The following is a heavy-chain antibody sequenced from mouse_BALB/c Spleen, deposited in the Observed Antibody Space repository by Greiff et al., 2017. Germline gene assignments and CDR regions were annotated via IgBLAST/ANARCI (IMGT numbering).Heavy chain of an antibody. V-gene: IGHV5-6-3*01. CDR2: INSNGGST. J-gene: IGHJ2*01. Sequence: EVMLVESGGGLVQPGGSLKLSCAASGFTFSSYGMSWVRQTPDKRLELVATINSNGGSTYYPDSVKGRFTISRDNAKNTLYLQMSSLKSEDTAMYYCARDREFYGYYFDYWGQGTTLTVSS. D-gene: IGHD1-2*01. CDR3: ARDREFYGYYFDY. CDR1: GFTFSSYG.